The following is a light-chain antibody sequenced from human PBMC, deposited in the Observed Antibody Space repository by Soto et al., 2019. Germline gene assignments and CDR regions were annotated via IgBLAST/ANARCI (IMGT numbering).Light chain of an antibody. Sequence: QSVLTQPPSVSEAPRQRVTISCSGSGSNIGDNAVNWYQQLPGKAPKVIIYYDDLRPSGVSDRFSGSKSGTSASLAISGLQSEDEADYYCAAWDDSLSAVVFGGGTKLTVL. J-gene: IGLJ2*01. CDR2: YDD. CDR1: GSNIGDNA. V-gene: IGLV1-36*01. CDR3: AAWDDSLSAVV.